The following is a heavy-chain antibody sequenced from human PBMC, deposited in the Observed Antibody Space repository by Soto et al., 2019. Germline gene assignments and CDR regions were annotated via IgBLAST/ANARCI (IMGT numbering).Heavy chain of an antibody. CDR2: IYWNDDK. CDR3: AHSTPVVDPRFQLDY. Sequence: QITLKESGPTLVKPTQTLTLTCTFSGFSLSTSGVGVGWIRQPPGKALEWLALIYWNDDKRYSPSLKSRLTITKDTSKNQVVLTMTNMDPVDTATYYCAHSTPVVDPRFQLDYWGQGTLVTVSS. CDR1: GFSLSTSGVG. D-gene: IGHD2-15*01. J-gene: IGHJ4*02. V-gene: IGHV2-5*01.